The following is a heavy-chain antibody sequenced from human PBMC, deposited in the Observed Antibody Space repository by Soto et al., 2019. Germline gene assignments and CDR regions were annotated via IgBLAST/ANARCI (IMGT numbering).Heavy chain of an antibody. Sequence: EVQLVESGGGLVKPGGSLRLSCAASGFTFSNAWMSWVRQAPGKGLEWVGLIKKQADGGTTEYAAPLKGRFTISRDDSENTLYLQMSSLHTEDTAVYYCRTQWLDWGQGTLVTFSS. CDR2: IKKQADGGTT. D-gene: IGHD6-19*01. CDR3: RTQWLD. V-gene: IGHV3-15*01. CDR1: GFTFSNAW. J-gene: IGHJ4*02.